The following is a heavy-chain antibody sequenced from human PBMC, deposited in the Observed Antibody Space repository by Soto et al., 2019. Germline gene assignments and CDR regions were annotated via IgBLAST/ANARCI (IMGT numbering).Heavy chain of an antibody. CDR2: IYHSGST. CDR1: GGSISSGGYS. V-gene: IGHV4-30-2*01. J-gene: IGHJ2*01. D-gene: IGHD3-3*01. CDR3: ARAPVVRFLEWSHWYFDL. Sequence: QLQLQESGSGLVKPSQTLSLTCAVSGGSISSGGYSWSWIRQPPGKGLEWIGYIYHSGSTYYNPSLKSRVTISVDRSKNQCSLKLSSVTAADTAVYYCARAPVVRFLEWSHWYFDLWGRGTLVTVSS.